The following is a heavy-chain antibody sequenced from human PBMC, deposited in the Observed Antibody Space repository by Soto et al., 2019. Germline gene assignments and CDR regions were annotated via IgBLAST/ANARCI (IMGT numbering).Heavy chain of an antibody. CDR1: GGSISSSSYY. CDR3: ARHCTRNRSHRSPLNWFDP. CDR2: IYYSGST. Sequence: QLQLQESGPGLVKPSETLSLTCTVSGGSISSSSYYWGWIRQPPGKGLEWIGSIYYSGSTYYNPSLKSRVTISVDTSKNQFSLKLSSVTAADTAVYYCARHCTRNRSHRSPLNWFDPWGQGTLVTVSS. D-gene: IGHD2-15*01. V-gene: IGHV4-39*01. J-gene: IGHJ5*02.